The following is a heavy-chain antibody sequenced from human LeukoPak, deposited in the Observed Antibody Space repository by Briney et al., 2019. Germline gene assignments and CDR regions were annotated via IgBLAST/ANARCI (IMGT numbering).Heavy chain of an antibody. V-gene: IGHV3-23*01. D-gene: IGHD3-10*01. CDR2: ISSSGGNT. CDR3: TNARSTMVRGDV. Sequence: QTGGSLRLSCAASGFSFSDYAMTWVRQAPGKGLEWVSSISSSGGNTYYPDSVKGRFTISRDNSKNTLFLQMNSLRAEDTAIYYCTNARSTMVRGDVWGKGTTVPVSS. J-gene: IGHJ6*04. CDR1: GFSFSDYA.